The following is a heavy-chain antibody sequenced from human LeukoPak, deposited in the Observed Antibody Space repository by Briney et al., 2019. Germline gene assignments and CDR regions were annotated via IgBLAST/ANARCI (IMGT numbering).Heavy chain of an antibody. Sequence: SGGSLRLSCAASGFTFSDYYMSWIRQAPGKGLEWVSYISSSGSTIYYADSVKGRFTISRDNAKNSLYLQMNSLRAEDTAVYYCARDRPDYSNYFDYWGQGTLVTVSS. J-gene: IGHJ4*02. V-gene: IGHV3-11*01. CDR2: ISSSGSTI. D-gene: IGHD4-4*01. CDR1: GFTFSDYY. CDR3: ARDRPDYSNYFDY.